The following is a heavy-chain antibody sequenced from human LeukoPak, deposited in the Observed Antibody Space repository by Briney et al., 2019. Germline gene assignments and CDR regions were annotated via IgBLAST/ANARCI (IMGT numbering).Heavy chain of an antibody. D-gene: IGHD3-9*01. V-gene: IGHV3-74*01. CDR3: ARGTSRYYYYGMDV. CDR2: INSDGSST. CDR1: GFTFSSYW. J-gene: IGHJ6*02. Sequence: PGGSLRLSCAASGFTFSSYWMHWVRQAPGKGLVWVSRINSDGSSTSYADSVKGRFTISRDNAKNTLYLQMNSLRAEDTALYHCARGTSRYYYYGMDVWGQGITVTVSS.